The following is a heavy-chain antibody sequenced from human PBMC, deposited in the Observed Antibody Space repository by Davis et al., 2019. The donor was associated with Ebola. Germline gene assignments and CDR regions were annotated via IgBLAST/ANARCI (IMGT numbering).Heavy chain of an antibody. CDR1: GFTFSSYA. CDR3: ARPTWGPYYYYGMDV. V-gene: IGHV3-30-3*01. J-gene: IGHJ6*04. D-gene: IGHD3-16*01. Sequence: GESLKISCAASGFTFSSYAMHWVRQAPGKGPEWVALISYDGSNKYYADSVKGRFTISRDNSKNTLYLQMNSLRAEDTAVYYCARPTWGPYYYYGMDVWGKGTTVTVSS. CDR2: ISYDGSNK.